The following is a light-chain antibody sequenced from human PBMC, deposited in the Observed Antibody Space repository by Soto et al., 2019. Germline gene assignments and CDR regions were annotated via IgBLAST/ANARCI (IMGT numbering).Light chain of an antibody. CDR3: SSYTGGRTFV. CDR1: SSDVGGYEY. J-gene: IGLJ2*01. Sequence: QSALTQPLSVSGSPGQSVTISCSGTSSDVGGYEYVSWYQQHPGKAPRLLIYHVGQRPSGVPDRFSGSKSGTTASLTISGLQADDEAEYFCSSYTGGRTFVFGGGTKLT. CDR2: HVG. V-gene: IGLV2-11*01.